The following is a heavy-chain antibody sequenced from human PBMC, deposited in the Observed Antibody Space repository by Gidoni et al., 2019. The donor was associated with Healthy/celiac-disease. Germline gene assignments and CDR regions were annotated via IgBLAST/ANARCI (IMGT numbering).Heavy chain of an antibody. CDR3: ARLGRAATSDYFDY. Sequence: QVQLQQWGAGLLKTSETLSLTCAVYGGSFSGYYWSWIRQPPGKGLEWIGEINHSGSTNYNPSLKSRVTISVDTSKNQFSLKLSSVTAADTAVYYCARLGRAATSDYFDYWGQGTLVTVSS. CDR1: GGSFSGYY. J-gene: IGHJ4*02. CDR2: INHSGST. D-gene: IGHD6-25*01. V-gene: IGHV4-34*01.